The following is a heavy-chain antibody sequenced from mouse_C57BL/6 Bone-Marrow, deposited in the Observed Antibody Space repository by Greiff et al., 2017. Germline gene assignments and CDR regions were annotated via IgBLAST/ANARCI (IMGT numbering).Heavy chain of an antibody. Sequence: EVQLQQSGPVLVKPGASVKMSCKASGYTFTDYYMNWVKQSHGKSLEWIGVINPYNGGTSYNQKFKGKATLTVDKSSSTAYMELNSLTSEDSAVYYCARLDDGYPFDYWGQGTTLTVSS. CDR3: ARLDDGYPFDY. J-gene: IGHJ2*01. V-gene: IGHV1-19*01. CDR1: GYTFTDYY. CDR2: INPYNGGT. D-gene: IGHD2-3*01.